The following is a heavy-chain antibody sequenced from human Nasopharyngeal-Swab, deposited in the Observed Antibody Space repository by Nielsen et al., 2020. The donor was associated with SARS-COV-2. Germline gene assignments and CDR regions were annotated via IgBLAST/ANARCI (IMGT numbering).Heavy chain of an antibody. D-gene: IGHD2/OR15-2a*01. J-gene: IGHJ6*03. CDR1: GYTFTSYG. CDR3: ARGSEVTLHSAYHNYMDV. CDR2: ISAYNGNT. Sequence: ASVKVSCKASGYTFTSYGISWVRQAPGQGLEWMGWISAYNGNTNYAQKLQGRVTMTTDTSTSTAYMELSSLRSDDTAVYFCARGSEVTLHSAYHNYMDVWGKGTTVTVSS. V-gene: IGHV1-18*01.